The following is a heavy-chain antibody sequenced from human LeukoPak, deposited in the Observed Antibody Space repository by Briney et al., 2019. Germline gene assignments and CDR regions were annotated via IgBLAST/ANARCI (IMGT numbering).Heavy chain of an antibody. CDR3: AGSYGSGSYSDNWFDP. D-gene: IGHD3-10*01. CDR1: GFTVSSNY. Sequence: GGSLRLSCAASGFTVSSNYMSWVRQVPGKGLEWVSVIYSGGSTYYADSVKGRFTISRDNSKNTLYLQMNSLRAEDTAVYYCAGSYGSGSYSDNWFDPWGQGTLVTVSS. CDR2: IYSGGST. J-gene: IGHJ5*02. V-gene: IGHV3-66*01.